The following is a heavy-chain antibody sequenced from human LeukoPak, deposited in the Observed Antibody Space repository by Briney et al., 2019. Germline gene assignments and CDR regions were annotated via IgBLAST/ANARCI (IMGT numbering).Heavy chain of an antibody. V-gene: IGHV3-11*01. CDR3: AKDISPTYYYDSSGYYPYYFDY. J-gene: IGHJ4*02. D-gene: IGHD3-22*01. CDR1: GFTFSDYY. CDR2: ISSSGSTI. Sequence: GGSLRLSCAASGFTFSDYYMSWIRQAPGKGLEWVSYISSSGSTIYYADSVKGRFTISRDNSKNTLYLQMNSLRAEDTAVYYCAKDISPTYYYDSSGYYPYYFDYWGQGTLVTVSS.